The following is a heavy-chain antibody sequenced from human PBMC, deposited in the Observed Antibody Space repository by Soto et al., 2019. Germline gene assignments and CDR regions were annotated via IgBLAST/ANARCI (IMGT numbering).Heavy chain of an antibody. CDR2: ISSSGSTI. Sequence: QVQLVESGGGLVKPGGSLRLCSAASGFTFSDYYMSWIRQAPGKGLEWVSYISSSGSTIYYADSVKGRFTISRDNAKNSLYLQMNSLRAEDTAVYYCARDPAPQQLVYFQHWGQGTLVTVSS. V-gene: IGHV3-11*01. CDR3: ARDPAPQQLVYFQH. CDR1: GFTFSDYY. J-gene: IGHJ1*01. D-gene: IGHD6-13*01.